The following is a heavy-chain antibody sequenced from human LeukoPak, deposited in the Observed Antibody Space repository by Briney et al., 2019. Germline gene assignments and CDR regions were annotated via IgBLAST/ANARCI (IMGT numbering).Heavy chain of an antibody. CDR2: INSDGSST. Sequence: GESQRLSCAASGFTFSNYWMYWVRQAPGRGLVRVSHINSDGSSTTYADSVKGRFTVSRDNAKNMLYLEMNSLSAEDTAVYYCARVGSNCGGDCYPYAFDVWGQGTVVTVSS. CDR3: ARVGSNCGGDCYPYAFDV. D-gene: IGHD2-21*02. CDR1: GFTFSNYW. V-gene: IGHV3-74*01. J-gene: IGHJ3*01.